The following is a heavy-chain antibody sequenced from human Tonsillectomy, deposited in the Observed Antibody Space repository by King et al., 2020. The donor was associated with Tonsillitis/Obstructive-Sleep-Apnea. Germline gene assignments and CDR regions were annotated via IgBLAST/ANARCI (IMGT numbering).Heavy chain of an antibody. Sequence: QLVQSGAEVKKPGASVKVSCKAYGYTFTGYYMHWVRQAPGQGLEWMGRINPNSGGTNYAQKFQGRVTMTRDTSISTAYMEVTRLRSDDTAVYYCARGTDYIPVAGDWGQGTLVTVSS. CDR2: INPNSGGT. CDR1: GYTFTGYY. CDR3: ARGTDYIPVAGD. D-gene: IGHD6-19*01. J-gene: IGHJ4*02. V-gene: IGHV1-2*06.